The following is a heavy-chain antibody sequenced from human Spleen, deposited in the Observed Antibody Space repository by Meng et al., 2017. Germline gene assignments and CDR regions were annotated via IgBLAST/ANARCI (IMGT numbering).Heavy chain of an antibody. J-gene: IGHJ4*02. CDR2: ISTTGDST. Sequence: GESLKISCAASGFTFSSYAMGWVRQAPGKGLEWVSLISTTGDSTYYAVSVKGRFTISRDNSMNTLYLQMNSLRAEDTAVYYCANLLPYSSWGQGTLVTVSS. CDR1: GFTFSSYA. CDR3: ANLLPYSS. V-gene: IGHV3-23*01. D-gene: IGHD6-19*01.